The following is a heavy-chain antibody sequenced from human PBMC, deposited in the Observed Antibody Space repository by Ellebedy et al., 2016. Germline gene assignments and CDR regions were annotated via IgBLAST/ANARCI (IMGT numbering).Heavy chain of an antibody. CDR1: GGSVSSYY. CDR3: ARSRFYESYFDY. V-gene: IGHV4-59*02. D-gene: IGHD5/OR15-5a*01. J-gene: IGHJ4*02. CDR2: IYYSGST. Sequence: SETLSLTCNVSGGSVSSYYWSWIRQPPGKGLEWIGYIYYSGSTNYNPSLKSRVTISVDTSKNQFSLKLSSVTAADTAVYYCARSRFYESYFDYWGQGTLVTVSS.